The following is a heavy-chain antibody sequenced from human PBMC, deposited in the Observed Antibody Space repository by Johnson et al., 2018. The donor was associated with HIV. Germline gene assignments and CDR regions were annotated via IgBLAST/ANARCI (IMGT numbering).Heavy chain of an antibody. V-gene: IGHV3-30*02. CDR1: GFTFSTYG. D-gene: IGHD7-27*01. Sequence: QVQLVESGGGVVQPGGSLRLSCAASGFTFSTYGMHWVRQAPGKGLEWVAFLRYDGNNKYYAGSVKGRLTISRDNSKNMLYLQMNSLKTEDTAVYYCTTDPWGSDAYDICGQGTRVTVSS. CDR2: LRYDGNNK. CDR3: TTDPWGSDAYDI. J-gene: IGHJ3*02.